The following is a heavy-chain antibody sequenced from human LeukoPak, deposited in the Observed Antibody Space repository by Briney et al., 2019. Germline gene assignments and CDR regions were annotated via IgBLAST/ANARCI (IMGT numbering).Heavy chain of an antibody. J-gene: IGHJ6*02. CDR1: GFTFSIYA. CDR3: AKDLEDAAGYYGMDV. D-gene: IGHD3-3*01. CDR2: ISGSGGST. Sequence: GGSLRLSCAASGFTFSIYAMSWVRQAPGKGLEWVSAISGSGGSTYYADSVKGRFTISRDNSKNTLYLQMNSLRAEDTAVYYCAKDLEDAAGYYGMDVWGQGTTVTVSS. V-gene: IGHV3-23*01.